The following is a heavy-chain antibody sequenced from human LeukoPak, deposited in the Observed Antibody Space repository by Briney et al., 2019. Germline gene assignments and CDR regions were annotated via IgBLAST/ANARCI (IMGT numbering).Heavy chain of an antibody. V-gene: IGHV3-7*01. CDR2: IKQDGGER. CDR3: ARDRGYSSRKYYFDY. D-gene: IGHD6-13*01. Sequence: GGSLRLSCAVSGFSFSSYWMSWVRQAPGKGPEWVANIKQDGGERFYVDSVKGRFTISRDNAKNSLYLQMNSLRAEDTAVYYCARDRGYSSRKYYFDYWGQGTLVTVSS. CDR1: GFSFSSYW. J-gene: IGHJ4*02.